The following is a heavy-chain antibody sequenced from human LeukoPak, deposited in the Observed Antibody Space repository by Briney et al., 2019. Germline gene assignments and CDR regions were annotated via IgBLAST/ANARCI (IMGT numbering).Heavy chain of an antibody. J-gene: IGHJ3*02. CDR1: GYTFTSYY. D-gene: IGHD3-3*01. V-gene: IGHV1-46*01. CDR2: IDPSGGST. CDR3: ARDRVTHLEWGDDDAFDI. Sequence: ASVKVSCKASGYTFTSYYMYWVRQAPGQGLEWMGIIDPSGGSTSYAQKFQGRVTMTRDTSTSTVYMELSSLRSEDAAVYYCARDRVTHLEWGDDDAFDIWGQGTMVTVSS.